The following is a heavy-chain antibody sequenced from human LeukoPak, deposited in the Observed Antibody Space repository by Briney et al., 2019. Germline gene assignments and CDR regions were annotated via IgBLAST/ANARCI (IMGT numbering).Heavy chain of an antibody. Sequence: GGSLRLSCTASGFTFGDYAMSWFRQAPGKGLEWVGFIRSKAYGGTTEYAASVKGRFTISRDDSKSIAYLRMNSLKTEDTAVYYCTRGNGGFDNWFDPWGQGTLVTVSS. CDR1: GFTFGDYA. J-gene: IGHJ5*02. V-gene: IGHV3-49*03. CDR3: TRGNGGFDNWFDP. CDR2: IRSKAYGGTT. D-gene: IGHD3-16*01.